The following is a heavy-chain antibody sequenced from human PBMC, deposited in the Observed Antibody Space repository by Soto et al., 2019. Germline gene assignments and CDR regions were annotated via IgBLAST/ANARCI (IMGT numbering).Heavy chain of an antibody. V-gene: IGHV1-2*02. CDR3: AKVFGAFSFDYCYGMDV. Sequence: APQKVPCKATGYTFTANYIHKVRHPPVQELEWMGWINPNSGGTNYAQKFQGRVTMTRDTSISTAYMELSRLRSDDTAVYYCAKVFGAFSFDYCYGMDVWGRGSTVTVSS. CDR2: INPNSGGT. CDR1: GYTFTANY. D-gene: IGHD3-16*01. J-gene: IGHJ6*02.